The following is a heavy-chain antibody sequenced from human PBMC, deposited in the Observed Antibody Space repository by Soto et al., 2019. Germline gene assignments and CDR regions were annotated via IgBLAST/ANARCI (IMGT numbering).Heavy chain of an antibody. CDR3: ARVPHKYCSGGSCYLAYYYYYMDV. J-gene: IGHJ6*03. CDR2: IYYSGST. CDR1: GGSISSYY. Sequence: SETLSLTCTVSGGSISSYYWSWIRQPPGKGLEWIGYIYYSGSTNYNPSLKSRVTISVDTSKNQFSLKLSSVTAADTAVYYCARVPHKYCSGGSCYLAYYYYYMDVWGKGTTVTVSS. V-gene: IGHV4-59*01. D-gene: IGHD2-15*01.